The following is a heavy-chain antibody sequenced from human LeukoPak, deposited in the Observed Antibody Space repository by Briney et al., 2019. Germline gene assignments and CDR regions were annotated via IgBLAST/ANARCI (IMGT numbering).Heavy chain of an antibody. CDR1: GDSISRYY. J-gene: IGHJ4*02. V-gene: IGHV4-4*07. CDR2: IFTSGTT. Sequence: SETLSLTCTVSGDSISRYYWNWIRHPAGKGLEWVGRIFTSGTTNYSPSLKSRVTMSVDTSKNQFSLNLSSVTAADTAVYYCARGKYSSTWTFDYWGQGTLVTVSS. D-gene: IGHD6-13*01. CDR3: ARGKYSSTWTFDY.